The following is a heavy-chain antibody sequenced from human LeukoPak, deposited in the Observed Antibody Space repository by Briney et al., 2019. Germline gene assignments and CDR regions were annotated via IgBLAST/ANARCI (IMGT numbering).Heavy chain of an antibody. J-gene: IGHJ2*01. CDR2: IYYSGST. CDR1: GGSISSYY. V-gene: IGHV4-59*01. D-gene: IGHD6-19*01. CDR3: ARGDSSGWYENWYFDL. Sequence: PSETLSLTCTVSGGSISSYYWSWIWQPPGKGLEWIGYIYYSGSTNYNPSLKSRVTISVDTSKNQFSLKLSSVTAADTAVYYCARGDSSGWYENWYFDLWGRGTLVTVSS.